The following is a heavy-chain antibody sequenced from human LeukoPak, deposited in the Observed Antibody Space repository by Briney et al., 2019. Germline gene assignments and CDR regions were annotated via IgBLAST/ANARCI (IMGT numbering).Heavy chain of an antibody. CDR2: IYHSGST. CDR3: AIGREWELPHFDY. CDR1: GYSISSGYY. D-gene: IGHD1-26*01. V-gene: IGHV4-38-2*02. J-gene: IGHJ4*02. Sequence: SETLSLTCTVSGYSISSGYYWGWIRQPPGKGLEWIGSIYHSGSTYYNPSLKSRVTISVDTSKNQFSLKLSSVTAADTAVYYCAIGREWELPHFDYWGQGTLVTVSS.